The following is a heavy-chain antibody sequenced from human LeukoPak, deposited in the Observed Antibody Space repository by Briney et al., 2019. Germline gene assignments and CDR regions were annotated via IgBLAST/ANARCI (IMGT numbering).Heavy chain of an antibody. CDR1: GFTFINYY. V-gene: IGHV1-46*01. D-gene: IGHD4-17*01. J-gene: IGHJ3*01. CDR3: ARDEATIMTTDALDF. Sequence: ASVKVSCKASGFTFINYYMHWVRQAPGQGLEWLGIINLSGGSTHYPQKFQDRVTTTRDTSTSTVYMELSSLRSEDTAVYFCARDEATIMTTDALDFWGQGTMVTVSS. CDR2: INLSGGST.